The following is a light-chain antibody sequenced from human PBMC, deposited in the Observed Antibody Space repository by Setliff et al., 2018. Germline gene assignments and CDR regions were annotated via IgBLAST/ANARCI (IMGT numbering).Light chain of an antibody. CDR2: EVS. CDR3: TSYTSTARV. Sequence: QSALTQPASVSGSPGQSITISCTGTSSDVGAYNYVSWYQQHPGKAPKLMIYEVSNRPSGVSNRFSGSESGNTASLTISGLQAEDEADYYCTSYTSTARVFGTGTKVTVL. J-gene: IGLJ1*01. V-gene: IGLV2-14*01. CDR1: SSDVGAYNY.